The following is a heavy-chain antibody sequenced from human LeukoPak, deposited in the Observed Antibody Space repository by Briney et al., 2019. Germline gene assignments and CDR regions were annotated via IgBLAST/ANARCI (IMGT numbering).Heavy chain of an antibody. CDR3: ARGSWELPPFDY. V-gene: IGHV4-59*01. Sequence: SETLSLTCAVYGGSFSGYYWSWIRQPPGKGLEWIGCIYYSGSTNYNPSLKSRVTISVDTSKNQFSLKLSSVTAADTAVYYCARGSWELPPFDYWGQGTLVTVSS. CDR2: IYYSGST. J-gene: IGHJ4*02. CDR1: GGSFSGYY. D-gene: IGHD1-26*01.